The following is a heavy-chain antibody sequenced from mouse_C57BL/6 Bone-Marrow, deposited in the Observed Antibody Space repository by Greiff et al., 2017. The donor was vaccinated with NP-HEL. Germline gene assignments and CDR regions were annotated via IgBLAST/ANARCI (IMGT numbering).Heavy chain of an antibody. D-gene: IGHD2-12*01. V-gene: IGHV2-9-1*01. J-gene: IGHJ4*01. CDR1: GFSLTSYA. CDR3: ARLVGGRRGAMDY. CDR2: IWTGGGT. Sequence: VMLVESGPGLVAPSQSLSITCTVSGFSLTSYAISWVRQPPGKGLEWLGVIWTGGGTNYNSALKSRLSISKDNSKSQVFLKMNSLQTDDTARYYCARLVGGRRGAMDYWGQGTSVTVSS.